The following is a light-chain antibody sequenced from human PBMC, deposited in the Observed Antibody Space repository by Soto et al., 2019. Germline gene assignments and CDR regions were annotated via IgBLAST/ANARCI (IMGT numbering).Light chain of an antibody. CDR2: EVN. V-gene: IGLV2-8*01. CDR3: SSYGGSNNLV. J-gene: IGLJ2*01. CDR1: SSDVGGYNY. Sequence: QSALTQPPFASGSPGQSVTISCTGTSSDVGGYNYVSWYQQHPGKVPKLMIYEVNKRPSGVPDRFSGSKSGNTASLTVSGLQAEDEADYYCSSYGGSNNLVFGGGTQLTVL.